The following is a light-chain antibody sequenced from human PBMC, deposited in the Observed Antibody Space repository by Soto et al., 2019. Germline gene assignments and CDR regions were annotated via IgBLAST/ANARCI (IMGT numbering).Light chain of an antibody. V-gene: IGLV1-40*01. CDR2: GNS. CDR1: SSNIGAGYD. CDR3: QSYDSSLFWV. J-gene: IGLJ3*02. Sequence: QSVLTQPPSVSAAPGQRVTLSCTGSSSNIGAGYDVHWYQQLPGTAPKLLIYGNSNRSSGVPDRFSGSKSGTSASLAITGLQAEDEADYYCQSYDSSLFWVFGGGTKLTVL.